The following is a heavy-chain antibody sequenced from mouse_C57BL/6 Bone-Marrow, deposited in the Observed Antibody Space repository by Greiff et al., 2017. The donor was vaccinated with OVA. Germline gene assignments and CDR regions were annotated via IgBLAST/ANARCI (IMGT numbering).Heavy chain of an antibody. V-gene: IGHV14-4*01. CDR3: TTSCPSWFAY. J-gene: IGHJ3*01. CDR2: IDPENGDT. Sequence: VQLQQPGAELVRPGASVKLSCTASGFNIKDDYMHWVKQRPEQGLEWIGWIDPENGDTEYASKFQGKATITADTSSNTAYLQLSSLTSEDTAVYYCTTSCPSWFAYWGQGTLVTVSA. CDR1: GFNIKDDY.